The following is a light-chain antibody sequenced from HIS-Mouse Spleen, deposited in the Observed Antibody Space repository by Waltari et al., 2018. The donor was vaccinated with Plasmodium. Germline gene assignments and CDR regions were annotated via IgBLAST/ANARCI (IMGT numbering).Light chain of an antibody. CDR1: ALPKKY. V-gene: IGLV3-10*01. CDR2: EDS. CDR3: YSTDSSGNHRV. J-gene: IGLJ3*02. Sequence: YELTQPPSVSVSPGQTARITCSGDALPKKYAYWYQQKSGQAPVLVIYEDSKRPSGIPERFSGPSSGTMATLTISGAQVEDEADYYCYSTDSSGNHRVFGGGTKLTVL.